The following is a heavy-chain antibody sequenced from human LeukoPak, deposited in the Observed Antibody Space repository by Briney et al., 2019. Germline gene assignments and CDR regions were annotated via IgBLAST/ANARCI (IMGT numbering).Heavy chain of an antibody. CDR3: ARVYSSGWYYYYYYYMDV. CDR1: GYSFTSYW. V-gene: IGHV5-51*01. J-gene: IGHJ6*03. Sequence: RGESLKISCKGSGYSFTSYWIGWVRQMPGKGLEWMGIIYPGDSDTRYSPSFQGQVTISADKSISTAYLQWSSLKASDTAMYYCARVYSSGWYYYYYYYMDVWGKGTTVTISS. D-gene: IGHD6-19*01. CDR2: IYPGDSDT.